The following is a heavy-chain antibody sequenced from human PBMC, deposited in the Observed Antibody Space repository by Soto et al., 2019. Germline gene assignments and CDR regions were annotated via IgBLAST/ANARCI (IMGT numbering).Heavy chain of an antibody. D-gene: IGHD3-10*01. CDR2: ISAYNGNT. J-gene: IGHJ5*02. CDR1: GYTFSNYG. Sequence: GASVKVSCKASGYTFSNYGISWVRQAPGQGLEWMGWISAYNGNTKYAQKLQGKVTMTTDTSTSTAYMELRSLRSDDTAVYYCARDYGFGELFDPWGQGTLVTVSS. V-gene: IGHV1-18*01. CDR3: ARDYGFGELFDP.